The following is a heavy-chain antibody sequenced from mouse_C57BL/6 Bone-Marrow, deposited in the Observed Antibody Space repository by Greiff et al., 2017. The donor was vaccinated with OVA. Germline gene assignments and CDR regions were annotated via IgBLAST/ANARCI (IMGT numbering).Heavy chain of an antibody. CDR2: IWGDGSA. V-gene: IGHV2-3*01. CDR1: GFSLTSYG. Sequence: QVQLKESGPGLVAPSQSLSLTCTASGFSLTSYGVSWVRQPPGQGLEWLGVIWGDGSANYHSALISSLSISKDNSKSPVIVKLNSLQTDDAATYYCAKPERFDYCAMDYWGQGTSVTVSS. J-gene: IGHJ4*01. CDR3: AKPERFDYCAMDY.